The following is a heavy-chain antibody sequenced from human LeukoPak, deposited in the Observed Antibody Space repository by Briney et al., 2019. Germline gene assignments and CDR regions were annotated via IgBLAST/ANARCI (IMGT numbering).Heavy chain of an antibody. CDR2: FDPEDGET. Sequence: EASVKVSCKVSGYSLTELSMHWVRQAPGKGLEWMGGFDPEDGETIYAQKFQGRVTMTEDTSTDTAYMELSSLRSEDTGVYYCATGATGTTSLYYYYYHMDVWGQGTTVTVSS. CDR3: ATGATGTTSLYYYYYHMDV. V-gene: IGHV1-24*01. J-gene: IGHJ6*02. D-gene: IGHD1-1*01. CDR1: GYSLTELS.